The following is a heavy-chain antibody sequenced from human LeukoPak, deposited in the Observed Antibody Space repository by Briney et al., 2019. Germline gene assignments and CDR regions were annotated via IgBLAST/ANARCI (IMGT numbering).Heavy chain of an antibody. D-gene: IGHD3-10*01. CDR3: ARAEGYYGSGSYYYYYYYMDV. J-gene: IGHJ6*03. Sequence: SETLSLTCTVSGGSISSYYWSWIRQPPGKGLEWIGYIYYSGSTNYNPSLKSRVTISVDTSKNQFSLKLSSVTAADTAVYYCARAEGYYGSGSYYYYYYYMDVWGKGTTVTVSS. CDR2: IYYSGST. V-gene: IGHV4-59*01. CDR1: GGSISSYY.